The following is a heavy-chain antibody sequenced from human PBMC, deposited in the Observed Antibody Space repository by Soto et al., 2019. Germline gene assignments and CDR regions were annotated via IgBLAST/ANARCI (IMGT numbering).Heavy chain of an antibody. D-gene: IGHD1-26*01. V-gene: IGHV4-4*07. J-gene: IGHJ4*02. CDR2: IYSSGSA. CDR1: GVSSYTYS. Sequence: SVNLSLSCTVSGVSSYTYSWTWLRQPAGKGLEWIGHIYSSGSANYNPSLKSRVSMSVDTSKNRFSLKLNSVTAADTAVYYCATIVGANDYWGQGALVTVSS. CDR3: ATIVGANDY.